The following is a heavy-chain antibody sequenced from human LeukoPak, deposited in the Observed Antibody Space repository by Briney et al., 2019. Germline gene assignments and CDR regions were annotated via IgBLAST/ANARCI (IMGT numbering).Heavy chain of an antibody. CDR2: IYPGDSDT. CDR3: AREGSSSWDGGSEYNWFDP. Sequence: GESLKISCKCSGYSFTSYWIGWVRPMPGKGLERMGIIYPGDSDTRYSPSFQGQLTISADKSISTAYLQWSSLKASDTAMYYCAREGSSSWDGGSEYNWFDPWGQGTLVTVSS. V-gene: IGHV5-51*01. J-gene: IGHJ5*02. CDR1: GYSFTSYW. D-gene: IGHD6-13*01.